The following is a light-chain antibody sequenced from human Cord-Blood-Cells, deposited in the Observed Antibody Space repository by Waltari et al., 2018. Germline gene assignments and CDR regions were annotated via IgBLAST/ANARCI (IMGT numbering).Light chain of an antibody. Sequence: SVPPPPASVSGSPGQSITISSTATSSDVWSYHLVSWYQQHPGNALKPMIYEGSKRRSGVSNRFSAAESGNTAAMTIVGVQADDEDDYYCCSYADSSTCVFGGGTKLTVL. CDR1: SSDVWSYHL. CDR2: EGS. CDR3: CSYADSSTCV. J-gene: IGLJ3*02. V-gene: IGLV2-23*01.